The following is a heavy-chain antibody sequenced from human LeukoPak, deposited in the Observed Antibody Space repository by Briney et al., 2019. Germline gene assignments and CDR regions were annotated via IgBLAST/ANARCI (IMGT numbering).Heavy chain of an antibody. CDR1: GFTVRNNY. CDR3: AVGFGELSAHY. J-gene: IGHJ4*02. V-gene: IGHV3-53*01. D-gene: IGHD3-10*01. CDR2: IYSGGST. Sequence: PGGSLRLSCAASGFTVRNNYMSWVRQAPGKGLEWGSVIYSGGSTYYADSVKGRFTISRDNSKNTLYLQMNSLRAEATAVYYCAVGFGELSAHYWGQGTLVTVSS.